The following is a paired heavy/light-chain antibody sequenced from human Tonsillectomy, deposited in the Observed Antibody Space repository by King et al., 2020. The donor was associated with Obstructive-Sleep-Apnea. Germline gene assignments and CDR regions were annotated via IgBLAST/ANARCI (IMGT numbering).Light chain of an antibody. CDR2: KDT. Sequence: SLELTQPHSVSVSPGQTARITCSGDTLPKQYVHWYQQKSGQAPLIVISKDTERPSGIPERFSGSTSGTTVTLTISGVQPEDEGDYYCQSADTTGSFWVFGGGTKLTVL. CDR1: TLPKQY. CDR3: QSADTTGSFWV. V-gene: IGLV3-25*01. J-gene: IGLJ3*02.
Heavy chain of an antibody. CDR3: ARDAEPRAQIVPGYYQNYGMDV. CDR1: GFIFSNSW. Sequence: EVQLLESEGGLVQPGGSLRLSCAASGFIFSNSWMHWVRQAPGRGLEWVARIDRDGTTTTYADSVKGRFSVSRDNTKNKLYLHMSSLRAEDTAVYYCARDAEPRAQIVPGYYQNYGMDVWGQGTTVTVSS. D-gene: IGHD3-9*01. J-gene: IGHJ6*02. V-gene: IGHV3-74*03. CDR2: IDRDGTTT.